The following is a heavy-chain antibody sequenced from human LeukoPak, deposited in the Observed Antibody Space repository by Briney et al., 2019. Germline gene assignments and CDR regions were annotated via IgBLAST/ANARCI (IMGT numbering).Heavy chain of an antibody. D-gene: IGHD3-10*01. Sequence: SETLSLTCAVYGGSFSGYYWSWIRQPAGKGLEWIGRIYTSGSTNYNPSLKSRVTISVDKSKNQFSLKLSSVTAADTAVYYCARSYYFSHWGQGTLVTVSS. CDR1: GGSFSGYY. CDR3: ARSYYFSH. J-gene: IGHJ4*02. V-gene: IGHV4-59*10. CDR2: IYTSGST.